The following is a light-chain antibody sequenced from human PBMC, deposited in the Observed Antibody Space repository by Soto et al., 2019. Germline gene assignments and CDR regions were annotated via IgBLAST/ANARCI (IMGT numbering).Light chain of an antibody. V-gene: IGKV3-20*01. Sequence: EIVLTQSPGTLSLSPGERATLSCRASQSVSSSYLAWYQKKPGQAPRLLIYGTSSRATGIPDRFSGSGSGTDFTLTTTRLEPEDFAVYYCQQYDSSPLTFGGGTKVEIK. CDR1: QSVSSSY. CDR2: GTS. CDR3: QQYDSSPLT. J-gene: IGKJ4*01.